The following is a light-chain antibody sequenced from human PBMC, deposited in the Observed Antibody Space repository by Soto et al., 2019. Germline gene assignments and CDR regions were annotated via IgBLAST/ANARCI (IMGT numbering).Light chain of an antibody. J-gene: IGKJ5*01. V-gene: IGKV1-33*01. CDR2: HAS. CDR1: QNITNY. CDR3: QQYYGLPPLT. Sequence: DIQMTHTPSSLSASIVDRVTITYQASQNITNYLSWYQQKPGKAPKLLIYHASKLAKGVTSRFSGSGSGTDFSFIITSLQREDLATYYCQQYYGLPPLTSGQGTRPEIK.